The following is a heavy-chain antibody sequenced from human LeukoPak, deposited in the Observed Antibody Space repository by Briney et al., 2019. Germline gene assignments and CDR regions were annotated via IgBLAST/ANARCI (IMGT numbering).Heavy chain of an antibody. CDR3: ARRPSIVVVPAAIYGYYYYYMDV. V-gene: IGHV4-34*01. D-gene: IGHD2-2*01. J-gene: IGHJ6*03. CDR2: INHSGST. Sequence: SETLSLTCAVYGGSFSGYYWSWIRQPPGKGLEWIGEINHSGSTNYNPSLKSRVTISVDTSKNQFSLKLSSVTAADTAVYYCARRPSIVVVPAAIYGYYYYYMDVWGKGTTVTVSS. CDR1: GGSFSGYY.